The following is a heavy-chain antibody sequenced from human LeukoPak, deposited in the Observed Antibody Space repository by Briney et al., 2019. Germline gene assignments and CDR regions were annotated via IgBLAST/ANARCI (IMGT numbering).Heavy chain of an antibody. D-gene: IGHD3-22*01. V-gene: IGHV3-20*04. J-gene: IGHJ4*02. Sequence: GGSPRLSCAASGFTFDYYGMSWVRQAPGKGLEWVSGINGNGAGTDYADSMKGRFTISIDNAKNSLYLQMNSLRAEDTALYYCARDRYYDTSGFLDYWGQGTLVTVSS. CDR1: GFTFDYYG. CDR3: ARDRYYDTSGFLDY. CDR2: INGNGAGT.